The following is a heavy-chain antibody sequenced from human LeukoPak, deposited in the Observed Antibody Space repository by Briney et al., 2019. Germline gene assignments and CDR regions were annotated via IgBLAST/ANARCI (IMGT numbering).Heavy chain of an antibody. CDR2: ISYDGSET. D-gene: IGHD1-1*01. CDR1: GFIFVNYG. J-gene: IGHJ4*02. CDR3: AKDPSLRTTLPL. Sequence: GGSLRLSCAASGFIFVNYGLHWVRQAPGKGLEWVALISYDGSETYYADSVRGRFTISRDDSKNTLYLQMNSLRPEDTALYYRAKDPSLRTTLPLWGQGTLVTVSS. V-gene: IGHV3-30*18.